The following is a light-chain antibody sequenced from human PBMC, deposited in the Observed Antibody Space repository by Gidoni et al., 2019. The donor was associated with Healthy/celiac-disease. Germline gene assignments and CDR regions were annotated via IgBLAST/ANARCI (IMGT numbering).Light chain of an antibody. V-gene: IGKV1-8*01. Sequence: AIRMTQSPSSFSASTGDRVTITCRARQGISSYLAWYQQTPGKAPRLLIYAASTLQSGVPSRFSGSGSGTDFTLTISCLQSEDFATYYCQQYYSYPWTFGQGTKVEIK. CDR3: QQYYSYPWT. CDR1: QGISSY. J-gene: IGKJ1*01. CDR2: AAS.